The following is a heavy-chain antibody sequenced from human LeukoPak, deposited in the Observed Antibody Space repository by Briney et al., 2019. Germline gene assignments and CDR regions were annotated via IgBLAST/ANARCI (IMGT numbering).Heavy chain of an antibody. CDR3: ARYYYDSSGYYYDY. J-gene: IGHJ4*02. Sequence: PGGSLRLSCVTSGFNFSDSRMTWVRQAPGKGLQWVANVNRDGTEKHFLDSVEGRFTISRDNAKNSLYLQMNSLRAEDTAVYYCARYYYDSSGYYYDYWGQGTLVTVA. D-gene: IGHD3-22*01. CDR1: GFNFSDSR. V-gene: IGHV3-7*02. CDR2: VNRDGTEK.